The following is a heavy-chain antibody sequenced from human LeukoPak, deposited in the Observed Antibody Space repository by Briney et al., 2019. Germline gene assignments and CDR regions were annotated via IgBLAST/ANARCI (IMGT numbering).Heavy chain of an antibody. CDR2: IWYDGGNK. J-gene: IGHJ4*02. CDR3: ARDGDYYDSTYYFDY. V-gene: IGHV3-33*01. Sequence: GRSLRLSCAASGFTFSSYGMHWVRQAPGKGLEWVAVIWYDGGNKYYADSVKGRFTISRDNSKNALYLQMNSLRAEDTAVYYCARDGDYYDSTYYFDYWGQGTLVTVSS. CDR1: GFTFSSYG. D-gene: IGHD3-22*01.